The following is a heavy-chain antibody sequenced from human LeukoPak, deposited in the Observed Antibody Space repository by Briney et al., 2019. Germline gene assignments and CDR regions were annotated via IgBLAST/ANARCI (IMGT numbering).Heavy chain of an antibody. CDR2: ISYDGTNK. Sequence: GSLRLSCAASGFTFSDYAMHWVRQAPGKGLEWVALISYDGTNKYYADSVKGRFTISRDNSRNTLYLQMNSLRAEDTAVYYCARWGSTSCYDYWGQGTLVTVSS. V-gene: IGHV3-30-3*01. D-gene: IGHD2-2*01. CDR3: ARWGSTSCYDY. CDR1: GFTFSDYA. J-gene: IGHJ4*02.